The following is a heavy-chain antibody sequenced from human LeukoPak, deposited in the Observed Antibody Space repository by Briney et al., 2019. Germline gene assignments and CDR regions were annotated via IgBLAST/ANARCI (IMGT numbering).Heavy chain of an antibody. V-gene: IGHV3-43*02. D-gene: IGHD6-19*01. CDR3: AKDMLSGWGSYGMDV. CDR2: ISGDGGST. CDR1: GFSFDDYA. Sequence: GGSLRLSCAGSGFSFDDYAMHWVRQAPGKGLEWVSLISGDGGSTYYADSVKGRFTISRDNSKNSLYLQMNSLRTEDTALYYCAKDMLSGWGSYGMDVWGQGTTVTVSS. J-gene: IGHJ6*02.